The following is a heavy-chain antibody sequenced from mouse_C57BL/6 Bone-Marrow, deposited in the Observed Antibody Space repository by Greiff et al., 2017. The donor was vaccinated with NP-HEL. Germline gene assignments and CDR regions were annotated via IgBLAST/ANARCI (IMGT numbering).Heavy chain of an antibody. CDR3: ARSDPSYWYFDV. Sequence: VKLMESGAELARPGASVKMSCKASGYTFTSYTMHWVKQRPGQGLEWIGYINPSSGYTKYNQKFKDKATLTADKSSSTAYMQLSSLTSEDSAVYYCARSDPSYWYFDVWGTGTTVTVSS. CDR1: GYTFTSYT. J-gene: IGHJ1*03. V-gene: IGHV1-4*01. CDR2: INPSSGYT.